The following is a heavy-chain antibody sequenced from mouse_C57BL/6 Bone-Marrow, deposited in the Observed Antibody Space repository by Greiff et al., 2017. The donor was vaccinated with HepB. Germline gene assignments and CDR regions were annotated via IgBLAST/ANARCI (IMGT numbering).Heavy chain of an antibody. J-gene: IGHJ3*01. CDR1: GYTFTSYW. CDR3: ARSVYDGYYVIAY. CDR2: IDPSDSYN. D-gene: IGHD2-3*01. V-gene: IGHV1-69*01. Sequence: QVQLQQPGAELVMPGASVKLSCKASGYTFTSYWMHWVKQRPGQGLEWIGEIDPSDSYNNYNQKFKGKSTLTVDKSSSTAYMQLSSLTSEDSAVYYCARSVYDGYYVIAYWGQGTLVTVSA.